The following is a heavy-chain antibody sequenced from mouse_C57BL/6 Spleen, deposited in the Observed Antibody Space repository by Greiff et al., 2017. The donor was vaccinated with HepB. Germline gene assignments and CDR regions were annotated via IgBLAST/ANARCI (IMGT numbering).Heavy chain of an antibody. D-gene: IGHD1-1*01. CDR2: IYPGSGNT. Sequence: VQLQQSGAELVRPGASVKLSCKASGYTFTDYYINWVKQRPGQGLEWIARIYPGSGNTYYNEKFKGKATLTAEKSSSTAYMQLSSLTSEDSAVYFCARSDYYGSSRYYFDYWGQGTTLTVSS. V-gene: IGHV1-76*01. J-gene: IGHJ2*01. CDR3: ARSDYYGSSRYYFDY. CDR1: GYTFTDYY.